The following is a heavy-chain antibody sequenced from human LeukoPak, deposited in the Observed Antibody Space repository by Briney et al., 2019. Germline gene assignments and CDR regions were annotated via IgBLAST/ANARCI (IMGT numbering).Heavy chain of an antibody. J-gene: IGHJ4*02. CDR3: ARDRCIVGATGAEEFDY. V-gene: IGHV1-46*01. D-gene: IGHD1-26*01. CDR1: GYTFTSYY. CDR2: INPSGGST. Sequence: GASVKVSCKASGYTFTSYYMHWVRQAPGQGLGWMGIINPSGGSTSYAQKFQGRVTMTRDTSTSTVYMELSSLRSDDTAVYYCARDRCIVGATGAEEFDYWGQGTLVTVSS.